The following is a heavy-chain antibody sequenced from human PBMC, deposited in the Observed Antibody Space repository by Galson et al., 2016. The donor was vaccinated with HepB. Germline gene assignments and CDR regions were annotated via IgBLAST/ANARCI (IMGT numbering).Heavy chain of an antibody. CDR1: GFTLSHYA. D-gene: IGHD3-22*01. CDR3: ARGGYYDSSGYTFGGY. CDR2: TSYDGSEN. J-gene: IGHJ4*02. V-gene: IGHV3-30-3*01. Sequence: SLRLSCAASGFTLSHYAVHWVRQAPGKGLEWVAVTSYDGSENYYADSVKGRFTISRDDSKNTLYLQMYSLRAEDTAVYYCARGGYYDSSGYTFGGYWGQGTLVTVSS.